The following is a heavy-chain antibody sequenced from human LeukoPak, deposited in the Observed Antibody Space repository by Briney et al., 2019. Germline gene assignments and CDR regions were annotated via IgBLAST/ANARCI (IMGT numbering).Heavy chain of an antibody. J-gene: IGHJ4*02. CDR1: GYTFTGFF. CDR2: IDPSGDTT. V-gene: IGHV1-46*01. CDR3: ARGGVLQLLDH. Sequence: ASVKVSCKASGYTFTGFFMNWVRQAPGQGLEWMGMIDPSGDTTRYAQKFQGRVTMTRDMSTSTVYMELSSLRSEDTAVYYCARGGVLQLLDHWGQGTLVTVSS. D-gene: IGHD6-13*01.